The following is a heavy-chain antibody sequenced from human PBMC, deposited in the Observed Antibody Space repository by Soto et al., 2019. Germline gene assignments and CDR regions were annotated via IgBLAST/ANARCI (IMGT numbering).Heavy chain of an antibody. CDR1: GASITDYF. Sequence: SETLSLTCTVSGASITDYFSNWFRQPPGKGLEWIGHVSYRGSTHYNPSLRSRATISVDASKNQFSLKLRSVTAADTAVYYCVRGDAEVWEVKYWGQGILVTVSS. D-gene: IGHD1-26*01. J-gene: IGHJ4*02. CDR2: VSYRGST. CDR3: VRGDAEVWEVKY. V-gene: IGHV4-59*01.